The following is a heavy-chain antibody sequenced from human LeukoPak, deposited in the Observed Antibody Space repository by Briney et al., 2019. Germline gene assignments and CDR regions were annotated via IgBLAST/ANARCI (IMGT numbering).Heavy chain of an antibody. CDR3: ARTNDILTGYPYYFDY. CDR1: GYTFTSYY. D-gene: IGHD3-9*01. J-gene: IGHJ4*02. CDR2: INPSGGST. V-gene: IGHV1-46*01. Sequence: ASVKVSCKASGYTFTSYYMHWVRQAPGQGLEWMGIINPSGGSTSYAQKFQGRVTMTRDTSTSTVYMELSSLRSEDTAVYYCARTNDILTGYPYYFDYWGQGTLVTVSS.